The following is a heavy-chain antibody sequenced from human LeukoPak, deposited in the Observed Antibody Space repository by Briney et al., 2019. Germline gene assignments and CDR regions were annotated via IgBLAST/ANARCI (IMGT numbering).Heavy chain of an antibody. CDR1: GFSFSSYA. J-gene: IGHJ4*02. Sequence: SGGSLRLSCAASGFSFSSYAMNWVRQAPGKGLEWVSGISPSGSSTNYADSVQGRFTVSRENSKDMLYLQMNSLRAEDTAMYYCAKDWNYDSRGLNYFDYWGQGALVTVSS. CDR3: AKDWNYDSRGLNYFDY. D-gene: IGHD3-22*01. V-gene: IGHV3-23*01. CDR2: ISPSGSST.